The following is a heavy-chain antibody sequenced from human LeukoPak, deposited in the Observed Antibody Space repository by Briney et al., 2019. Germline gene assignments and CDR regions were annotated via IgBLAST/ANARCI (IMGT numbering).Heavy chain of an antibody. Sequence: GGSLRLSCAASGFTFNSYSMNWVRQAPGKGLEWVSSISGSNSYIYYADSMKGRFTISRDSAKNSLYLRMNSLRAEDTAVYYCVRDHSGWSLDPWGQGTLVTVSS. CDR3: VRDHSGWSLDP. CDR2: ISGSNSYI. D-gene: IGHD6-19*01. J-gene: IGHJ5*02. V-gene: IGHV3-21*01. CDR1: GFTFNSYS.